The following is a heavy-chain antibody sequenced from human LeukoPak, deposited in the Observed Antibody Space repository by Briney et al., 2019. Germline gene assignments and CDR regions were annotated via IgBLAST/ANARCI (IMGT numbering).Heavy chain of an antibody. J-gene: IGHJ5*02. V-gene: IGHV1-69*05. D-gene: IGHD3-22*01. CDR3: ASGPSYYYDSSGNNWFDP. CDR2: IIRIFGTA. CDR1: GGTFSSYA. Sequence: SVKVSCKASGGTFSSYAISWVRQAPGQGLEWMGGIIRIFGTANYAQKFQGRVTITTDESTSTAYMELSSLRSEDTAVYYCASGPSYYYDSSGNNWFDPWGQGTLVTVSS.